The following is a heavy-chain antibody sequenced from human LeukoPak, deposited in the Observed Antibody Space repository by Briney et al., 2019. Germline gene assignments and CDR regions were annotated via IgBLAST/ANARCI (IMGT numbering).Heavy chain of an antibody. J-gene: IGHJ6*03. CDR3: ATSSSRAYYYGSGSPSLYYYYMDV. CDR2: IYYSGST. D-gene: IGHD3-10*01. Sequence: SETLSLTCTVSGGSISSYYWSWIRQPPGKGLEWIGYIYYSGSTNYNPSLKSRVTISVDTSKNQFSLKLSSVTAADTAVYYCATSSSRAYYYGSGSPSLYYYYMDVWGKGTTVTISS. V-gene: IGHV4-59*01. CDR1: GGSISSYY.